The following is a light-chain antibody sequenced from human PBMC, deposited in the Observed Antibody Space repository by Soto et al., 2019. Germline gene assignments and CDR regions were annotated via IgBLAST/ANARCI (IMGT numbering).Light chain of an antibody. CDR3: SSYAGTYTWV. CDR2: DVS. CDR1: SSDVGGYNY. V-gene: IGLV2-11*01. J-gene: IGLJ3*02. Sequence: QSALTQPRSVSGSPGQSVTISCTGTSSDVGGYNYVSWYQLHPGKAPKLMIYDVSKRPSGVPDRFSGSKSGNTASLTISGLQAEDEADYYCSSYAGTYTWVFGGGTQLTVL.